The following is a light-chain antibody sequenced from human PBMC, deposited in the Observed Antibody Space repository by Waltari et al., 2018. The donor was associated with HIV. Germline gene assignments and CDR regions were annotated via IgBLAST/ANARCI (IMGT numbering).Light chain of an antibody. CDR2: KNN. Sequence: QAVLPQPPSASASSVQKITISCSGGASIVGSHSVSWYHQFPGGVPKLLLYKNNQRSSGVPDRFSGSKSGTSASLTISGLRSEDEGIYFCGVWDDNLRGVFGGGTRLTV. CDR1: ASIVGSHS. V-gene: IGLV1-47*01. J-gene: IGLJ2*01. CDR3: GVWDDNLRGV.